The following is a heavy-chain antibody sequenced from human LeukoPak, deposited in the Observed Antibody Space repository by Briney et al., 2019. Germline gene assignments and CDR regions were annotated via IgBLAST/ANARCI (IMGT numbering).Heavy chain of an antibody. CDR3: ASGTFDDYGDYDRGDYFDH. D-gene: IGHD4-17*01. Sequence: KTSETLSLTCTVSGGSITSRSSYWGWVRQPPGKGPEWIGSIYYSGLTYDNPSLKSRVSISVDPAKKHFSLKVTSVTAADTAVYYCASGTFDDYGDYDRGDYFDHWGQGTLVTVSS. V-gene: IGHV4-39*02. J-gene: IGHJ4*02. CDR1: GGSITSRSSY. CDR2: IYYSGLT.